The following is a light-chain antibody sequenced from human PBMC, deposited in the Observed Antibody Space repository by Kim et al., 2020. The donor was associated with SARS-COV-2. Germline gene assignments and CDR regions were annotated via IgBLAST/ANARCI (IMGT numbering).Light chain of an antibody. J-gene: IGLJ2*01. CDR1: NIGSKS. CDR2: YDN. Sequence: APGKTARLTCEGNNIGSKSVHCYQQKPGQAPVLVIYYDNDRPSGIPERFSGSSSGNTATLTISRVEAGDEADYYCQVWDSSSDHRVFGGGTQLTVL. V-gene: IGLV3-21*04. CDR3: QVWDSSSDHRV.